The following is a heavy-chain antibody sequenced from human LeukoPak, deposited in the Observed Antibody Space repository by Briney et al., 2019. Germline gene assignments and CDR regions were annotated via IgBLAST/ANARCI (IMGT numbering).Heavy chain of an antibody. V-gene: IGHV3-21*01. D-gene: IGHD1-26*01. Sequence: GGSLRLSCAASGFTFSSYSMNWVRQAPGKGLEWVSSISSSSSSYIYYADSVKGRFTISRDNAKNSLYLQMNSLRAEDTAVYYCARGVGATTDFDYWGQGALVTVSS. CDR3: ARGVGATTDFDY. J-gene: IGHJ4*02. CDR2: ISSSSSSYI. CDR1: GFTFSSYS.